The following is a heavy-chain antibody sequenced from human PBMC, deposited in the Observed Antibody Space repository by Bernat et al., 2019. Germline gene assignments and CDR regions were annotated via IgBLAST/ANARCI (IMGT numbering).Heavy chain of an antibody. J-gene: IGHJ3*02. Sequence: QLQLQESCPGLVKPSETLSLTCTVSGGSISSSSYYWGWIRQPPGKGLEWIGSIYYSGSTYYNPSLKSRVTISVDTSKNQFSLKLSSVTAADTAVYYCARGVGYCSSTSSYVPPAFDIWGQGTMVTVSS. CDR1: GGSISSSSYY. CDR2: IYYSGST. D-gene: IGHD2-2*01. V-gene: IGHV4-39*01. CDR3: ARGVGYCSSTSSYVPPAFDI.